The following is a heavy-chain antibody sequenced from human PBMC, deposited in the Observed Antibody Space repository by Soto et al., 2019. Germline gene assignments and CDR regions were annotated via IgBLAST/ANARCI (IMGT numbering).Heavy chain of an antibody. CDR3: AAPRDEYGSGVSWFTYGMDI. CDR2: LDGAGGST. CDR1: GFTFSDYA. J-gene: IGHJ6*02. V-gene: IGHV3-23*01. D-gene: IGHD3-10*01. Sequence: GGSLRLSCLASGFTFSDYAMTWVRHVPGRGLEWVASLDGAGGSTYYADSVRGRFTISRDNSQNTLFLQMKRLTADDTAIYYCAAPRDEYGSGVSWFTYGMDIWGQGTTVTVSS.